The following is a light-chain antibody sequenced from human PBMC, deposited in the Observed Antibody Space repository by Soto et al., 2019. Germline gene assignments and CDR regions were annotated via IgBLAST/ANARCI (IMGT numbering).Light chain of an antibody. Sequence: QSVLTQSPSASASLGASVKLTCTLSSGHSSYAIAWHQQQPEKGPRYLMKLNSDGSHSKGDGIPDRFSGSSSGAERYLTISSLQSEEEADYYCQTWGTGPHVVFGGGTKLTVL. J-gene: IGLJ2*01. V-gene: IGLV4-69*01. CDR1: SGHSSYA. CDR3: QTWGTGPHVV. CDR2: LNSDGSH.